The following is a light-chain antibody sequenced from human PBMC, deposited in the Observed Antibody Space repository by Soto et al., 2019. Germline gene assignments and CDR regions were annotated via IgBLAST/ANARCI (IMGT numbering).Light chain of an antibody. CDR1: QSVRSER. CDR3: QQYDKSPFT. Sequence: EIVLTQSPDTLSLSPGERATLSCRASQSVRSERLAWYQQKRGQAPTLLIFDASSRASGTPERFSGSGSGTDFTLTISRLEPEDFAVYFCQQYDKSPFTFGPGTKVDIK. V-gene: IGKV3-20*01. CDR2: DAS. J-gene: IGKJ3*01.